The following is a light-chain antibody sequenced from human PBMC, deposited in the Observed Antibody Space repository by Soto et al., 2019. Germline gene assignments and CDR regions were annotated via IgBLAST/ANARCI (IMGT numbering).Light chain of an antibody. CDR1: SSDVGVYNY. CDR2: EVS. Sequence: QSVLTQPASVSGSPRQSITISCTGTSSDVGVYNYVSWNQHHPGKAPKLMIYEVSNRPSGVSNRFSGSRSGNTASLIVSGLQAEDEADYYCSSYASSSTRVFGTGTKVTVL. J-gene: IGLJ1*01. V-gene: IGLV2-14*01. CDR3: SSYASSSTRV.